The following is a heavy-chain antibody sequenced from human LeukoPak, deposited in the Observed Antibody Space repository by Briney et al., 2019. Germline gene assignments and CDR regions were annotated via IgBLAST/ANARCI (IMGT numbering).Heavy chain of an antibody. CDR2: IIPIFGTA. CDR3: ARDSPLYYYDSSGYYPRDY. V-gene: IGHV1-69*06. Sequence: SVKVSCKASGGTFSSYAISWVRHAPGQGLEWMGGIIPIFGTANYAQKFQGRVTITADKSTSTAYMELSSLRSEDTAVYYCARDSPLYYYDSSGYYPRDYWGQGTLVTVSS. D-gene: IGHD3-22*01. J-gene: IGHJ4*02. CDR1: GGTFSSYA.